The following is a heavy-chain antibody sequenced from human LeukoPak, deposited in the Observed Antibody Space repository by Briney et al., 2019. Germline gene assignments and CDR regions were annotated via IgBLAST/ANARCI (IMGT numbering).Heavy chain of an antibody. CDR3: ARCYASGSYGIDY. CDR2: INSTSRYI. CDR1: GFTFGSYS. D-gene: IGHD3-10*01. J-gene: IGHJ4*02. V-gene: IGHV3-21*01. Sequence: PGGSLRLSCAASGFTFGSYSMNWVRQVPGKGLQWVASINSTSRYIYYADSVKGRFTVSRDNAKNSLSLQMNSLGAEDTAVYYCARCYASGSYGIDYWGQGTPVTVSS.